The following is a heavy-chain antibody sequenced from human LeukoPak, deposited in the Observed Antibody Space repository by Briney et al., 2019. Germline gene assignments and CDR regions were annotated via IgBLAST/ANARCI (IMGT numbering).Heavy chain of an antibody. D-gene: IGHD3-22*01. CDR2: IRYDGRTK. J-gene: IGHJ4*02. V-gene: IGHV3-30*02. CDR1: GFTFSAYA. CDR3: ATDRAEYYYDSSGYYSH. Sequence: GGPLRLSGAPSGFTFSAYAMHWVRQVPGKGRQWVAFIRYDGRTKYYADSVKGRFTVSRDNSKNTLYLQMNSLRAEDTAVYYCATDRAEYYYDSSGYYSHWGLGALVTVSS.